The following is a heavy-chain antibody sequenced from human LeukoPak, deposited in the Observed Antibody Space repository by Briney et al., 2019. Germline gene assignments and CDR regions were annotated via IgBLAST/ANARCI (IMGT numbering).Heavy chain of an antibody. V-gene: IGHV3-15*01. CDR1: GFTFSNAW. D-gene: IGHD2-2*02. CDR2: IKGRTDGGST. J-gene: IGHJ5*02. Sequence: GGSLRLSCAASGFTFSNAWMTWVRQAPGKGLEWVGRIKGRTDGGSTDYAAPVKGRFTISRDDSKNTLYLQMNSLKTEDTAVYYCTTDQLYNDRWGQGTLVTVSS. CDR3: TTDQLYNDR.